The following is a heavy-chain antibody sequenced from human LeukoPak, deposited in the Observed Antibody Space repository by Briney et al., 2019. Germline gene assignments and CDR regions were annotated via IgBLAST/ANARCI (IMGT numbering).Heavy chain of an antibody. J-gene: IGHJ4*02. CDR2: ISAYNGNT. V-gene: IGHV1-18*01. Sequence: ASVKVSCKASGSTFTSYGIGWVRQPPGQGLEWMGWISAYNGNTNYAQKLQGRVTMTTDTSTSTAYMELRSLRSDDTAVYYCARVWIDEVKALYSCGWYVDYWGQGTLVTVSS. CDR1: GSTFTSYG. CDR3: ARVWIDEVKALYSCGWYVDY. D-gene: IGHD6-19*01.